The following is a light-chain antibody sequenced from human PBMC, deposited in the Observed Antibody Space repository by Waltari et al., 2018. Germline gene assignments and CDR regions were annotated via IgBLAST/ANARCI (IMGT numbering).Light chain of an antibody. V-gene: IGLV2-23*02. CDR2: EVF. CDR1: TSDVGCYDL. J-gene: IGLJ1*01. Sequence: QSALTQPAPVSGPPGQSTPIPCSGTTSDVGCYDLALWYQQHPGEAPKLLICEVFKRPPDTSSRFSGAKSGSTASLTISGLQPEDEADYYCCSYAGRGTYVFGSGTKVTVL. CDR3: CSYAGRGTYV.